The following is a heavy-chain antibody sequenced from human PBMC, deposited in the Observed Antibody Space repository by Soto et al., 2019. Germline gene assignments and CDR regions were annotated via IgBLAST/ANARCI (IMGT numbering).Heavy chain of an antibody. V-gene: IGHV1-3*01. CDR2: INAGNGNT. J-gene: IGHJ4*02. D-gene: IGHD5-12*01. CDR3: ARDHSVGYGGYDLRVCPGY. CDR1: GYTFTSYA. Sequence: GSVSVSCKASGYTFTSYAMHWVRQAPGQRLEWMGWINAGNGNTKYSQKFQGRVTITRDTSASTAYMELSSLRSEDTAVYYCARDHSVGYGGYDLRVCPGYWGQGTLVTVSS.